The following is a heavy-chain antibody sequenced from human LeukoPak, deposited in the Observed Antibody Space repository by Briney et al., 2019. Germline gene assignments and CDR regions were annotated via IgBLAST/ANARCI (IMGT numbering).Heavy chain of an antibody. V-gene: IGHV3-64*01. CDR3: ARVISGSESKYFAY. J-gene: IGHJ4*02. D-gene: IGHD3-10*01. CDR2: ISSSGDAS. CDR1: VFTFSSLP. Sequence: GGPLRLSCTACVFTFSSLPMLWVRGALGKAREYVSAISSSGDASYYANSVKDRFPISRDNSKNQLYLQIGSLRTEDMAVYYCARVISGSESKYFAYWGQGTMVTVSS.